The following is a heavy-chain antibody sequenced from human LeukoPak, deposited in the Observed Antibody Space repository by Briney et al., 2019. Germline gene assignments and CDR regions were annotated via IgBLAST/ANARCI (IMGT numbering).Heavy chain of an antibody. CDR1: GGSFSGYY. Sequence: SETLSLTCAVYGGSFSGYYWSWIRQPPGKGLEWIGEINHSGSTNYNPSLKSRVTISVDTSKNQFSLKLSSVTAADTAVYYCARDGNNWNYEFLHWGQGTLVTVSS. CDR2: INHSGST. D-gene: IGHD1-7*01. V-gene: IGHV4-34*01. CDR3: ARDGNNWNYEFLH. J-gene: IGHJ1*01.